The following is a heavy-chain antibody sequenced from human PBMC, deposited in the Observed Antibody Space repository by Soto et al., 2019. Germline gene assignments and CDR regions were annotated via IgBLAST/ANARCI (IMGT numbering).Heavy chain of an antibody. V-gene: IGHV3-48*02. J-gene: IGHJ4*02. CDR1: GFTFSSYS. CDR2: ISSSSSTI. D-gene: IGHD5-12*01. Sequence: GGSLRLSCAASGFTFSSYSMNWVRQAPGKGLEWVSYISSSSSTIYYADSVKGRFTISRDNAKNSLYLQMNSLRDEDTAVYYCARDRVKYSGYDYPDYWGQGTLVTVSS. CDR3: ARDRVKYSGYDYPDY.